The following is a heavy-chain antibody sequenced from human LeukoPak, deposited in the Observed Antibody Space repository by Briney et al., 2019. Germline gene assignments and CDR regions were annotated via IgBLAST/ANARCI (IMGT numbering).Heavy chain of an antibody. CDR1: GYSFTGNY. CDR3: ARTTEAHSWQTRYYSYYMDV. CDR2: INPNSGGT. J-gene: IGHJ6*03. Sequence: ASVKVSCKASGYSFTGNYIHWVRQAPGQGLEWMGWINPNSGGTNYAQKFQGRVTVTRDTSKNQFSLKLSSVTAADTAVYYCARTTEAHSWQTRYYSYYMDVWGKGTTVTVSS. V-gene: IGHV1-2*02. D-gene: IGHD6-13*01.